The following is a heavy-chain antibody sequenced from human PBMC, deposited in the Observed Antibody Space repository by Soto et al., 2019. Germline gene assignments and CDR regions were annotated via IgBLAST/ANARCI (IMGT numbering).Heavy chain of an antibody. CDR1: GGSISSGGYY. D-gene: IGHD3-3*01. V-gene: IGHV4-31*03. CDR2: IYYSGST. J-gene: IGHJ3*02. Sequence: QVQLQESGPGLVKPSQTLSLTCTVSGGSISSGGYYWSWIRQHPGKGLEWIGYIYYSGSTYYNPSLKSRVTISVDTSKNQFSLKLSSVTAADTAVYYCAREAFTIFGVVRGYDAFYIWGQGTMVTVSS. CDR3: AREAFTIFGVVRGYDAFYI.